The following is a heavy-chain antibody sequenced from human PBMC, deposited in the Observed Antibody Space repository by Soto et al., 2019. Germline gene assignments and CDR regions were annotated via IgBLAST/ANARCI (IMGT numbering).Heavy chain of an antibody. J-gene: IGHJ3*02. CDR2: IYPGDSDT. CDR3: ARGVGGYCISTSCDAFDI. Sequence: PGESLKISCKGSGYSFTSYWIGWARQMPGKGLEWMGIIYPGDSDTRYSPSFQGQVTISADKSISTAYLQWSSLKASDTAMYYCARGVGGYCISTSCDAFDIWGQGTMVTVSS. V-gene: IGHV5-51*01. D-gene: IGHD2-2*01. CDR1: GYSFTSYW.